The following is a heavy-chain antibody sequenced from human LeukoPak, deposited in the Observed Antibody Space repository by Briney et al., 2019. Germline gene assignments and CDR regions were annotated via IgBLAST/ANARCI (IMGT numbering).Heavy chain of an antibody. CDR1: GFTFSSYS. J-gene: IGHJ4*02. V-gene: IGHV3-21*01. D-gene: IGHD4-17*01. CDR2: ISTTSSHI. Sequence: PGGSLRLSCSASGFTFSSYSLNWVRPAPGKGLEWVSSISTTSSHIYYADSVKGRFTVSRDYAKNSLFLQMTSLRAEDTAVYYCARVAYGDYYLDYWGQGTLVTVSS. CDR3: ARVAYGDYYLDY.